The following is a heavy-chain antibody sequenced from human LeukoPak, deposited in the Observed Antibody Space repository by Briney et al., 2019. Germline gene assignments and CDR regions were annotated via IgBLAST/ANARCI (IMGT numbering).Heavy chain of an antibody. V-gene: IGHV3-66*01. Sequence: GGSLRLSCAASGFIVSSNYMSWVRQAPGKGLEWVSIIYSDGSTKYADSVKGRFTISRDNSKNTLYLQMNSLRAEDTAVYFCASDRFSDAFVMWGQGTMVTVSS. J-gene: IGHJ3*02. CDR3: ASDRFSDAFVM. CDR1: GFIVSSNY. CDR2: IYSDGST.